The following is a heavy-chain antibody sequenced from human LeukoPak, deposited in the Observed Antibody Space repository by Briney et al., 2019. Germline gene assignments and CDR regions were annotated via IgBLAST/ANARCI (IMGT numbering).Heavy chain of an antibody. Sequence: PGGSLRLSCAASGFTFSSYSMNWVRQAPGKGLEWVSYISSSSSTIYYADSVKGRFTISRDNAKNSLYLQMNSLRAEDTAVYYCARDQGRYGSGAPFPWGQGTLVTVSS. CDR3: ARDQGRYGSGAPFP. V-gene: IGHV3-48*01. J-gene: IGHJ5*02. CDR2: ISSSSSTI. D-gene: IGHD3-10*01. CDR1: GFTFSSYS.